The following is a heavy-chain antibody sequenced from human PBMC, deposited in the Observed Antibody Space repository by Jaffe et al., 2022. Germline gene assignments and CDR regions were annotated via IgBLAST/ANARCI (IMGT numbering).Heavy chain of an antibody. CDR1: GGSISSGSYY. J-gene: IGHJ6*03. D-gene: IGHD1-26*01. V-gene: IGHV4-61*02. Sequence: QVQLQESGPGLVKPSQTLSLTCTVSGGSISSGSYYWSWIRQPAGKGLEWIGRIYTSGSTNYNPSLKSRVTISVDTSKNQFSLKLSSVTAADTAVYYCARENEGWELLGGTYYYYYMDVWGKGTTVTVSS. CDR2: IYTSGST. CDR3: ARENEGWELLGGTYYYYYMDV.